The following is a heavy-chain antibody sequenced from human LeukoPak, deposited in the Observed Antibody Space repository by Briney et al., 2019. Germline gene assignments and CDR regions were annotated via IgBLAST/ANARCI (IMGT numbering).Heavy chain of an antibody. J-gene: IGHJ6*03. Sequence: GGSLRLSCAASGFTFSSYGMSWVRQAPGKGLEWVSAISGSGGSTYYADSVKGRFTISRDNSENTLYLQMNSLRAEDTAVYYCARSNDYTWVDYYMDVWGKGTTVTVSS. CDR3: ARSNDYTWVDYYMDV. V-gene: IGHV3-23*01. CDR2: ISGSGGST. D-gene: IGHD3-3*01. CDR1: GFTFSSYG.